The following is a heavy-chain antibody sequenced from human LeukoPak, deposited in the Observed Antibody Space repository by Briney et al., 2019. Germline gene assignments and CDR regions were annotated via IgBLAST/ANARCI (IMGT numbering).Heavy chain of an antibody. V-gene: IGHV1-69-2*01. J-gene: IGHJ4*02. CDR2: VDPEDGET. CDR3: ATVYSGYENFDY. Sequence: GASVKVSCKASGYTFTVYYMHWVRQAPGKGLEWMGLVDPEDGETIYAEKFQGRVTITADTSTDTAYMELSSLRSEDTAVYYCATVYSGYENFDYWGQGTLVTVSS. CDR1: GYTFTVYY. D-gene: IGHD5-12*01.